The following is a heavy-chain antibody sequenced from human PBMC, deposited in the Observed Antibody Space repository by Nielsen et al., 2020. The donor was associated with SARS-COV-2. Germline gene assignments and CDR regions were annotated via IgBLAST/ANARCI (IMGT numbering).Heavy chain of an antibody. V-gene: IGHV3-21*01. Sequence: GESLKISCAASGFTFSSYSMNWVRQAPGKGLELVSSISSSSSYIYYADSVKGRFTISRDNAKNSLYLQMNSLRAEDTAVYYCARDIQITIFGVVIEKRYYYYGMDVWGQGTTVTVSS. CDR3: ARDIQITIFGVVIEKRYYYYGMDV. CDR1: GFTFSSYS. CDR2: ISSSSSYI. D-gene: IGHD3-3*01. J-gene: IGHJ6*02.